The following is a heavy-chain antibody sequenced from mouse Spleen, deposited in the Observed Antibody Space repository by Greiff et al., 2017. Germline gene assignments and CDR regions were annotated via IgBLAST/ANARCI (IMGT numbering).Heavy chain of an antibody. CDR1: GYTFTTYP. CDR3: ARGDSSGRFAY. Sequence: QVQLKQSGAELVKPGASVKMSCKAFGYTFTTYPIEWMKQNHGKSLEWIGNFHPYNDDTKYNEKFKGKAKLTVEKSSSTVYLELSRLTSDDSAVYYCARGDSSGRFAYWGQGTLVTVSA. D-gene: IGHD3-2*01. V-gene: IGHV1-47*01. CDR2: FHPYNDDT. J-gene: IGHJ3*01.